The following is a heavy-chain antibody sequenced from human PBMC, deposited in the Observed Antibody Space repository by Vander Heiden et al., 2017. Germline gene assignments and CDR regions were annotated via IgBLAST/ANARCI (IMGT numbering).Heavy chain of an antibody. Sequence: EVQLVESGGGLVQPGGSLGLSCTSSGFTFSSYIMSWVRQAPGKGLEWISYISTTSSTIFYADSLKGRFTVSRDNAKNSLYLQINGLRDEDTAMYYCSSHLGSNWFDYWGQGTLVIVSS. CDR2: ISTTSSTI. V-gene: IGHV3-48*02. CDR1: GFTFSSYI. CDR3: SSHLGSNWFDY. D-gene: IGHD6-13*01. J-gene: IGHJ4*02.